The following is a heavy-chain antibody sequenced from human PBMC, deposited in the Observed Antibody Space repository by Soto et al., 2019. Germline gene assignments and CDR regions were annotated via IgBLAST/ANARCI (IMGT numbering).Heavy chain of an antibody. V-gene: IGHV4-31*03. CDR3: ARDHNHQGAADY. J-gene: IGHJ4*02. Sequence: QVQLQESGPGLVKPSQTLSLTCTVSGGSISSGGYYWSWIRQHPGKGLEWIGYIYYSGSTYYNPSLKSRVNISVDTSKNQFSLKLSSVTAADTAVYYCARDHNHQGAADYWGQGTLVTVSS. CDR1: GGSISSGGYY. CDR2: IYYSGST. D-gene: IGHD1-20*01.